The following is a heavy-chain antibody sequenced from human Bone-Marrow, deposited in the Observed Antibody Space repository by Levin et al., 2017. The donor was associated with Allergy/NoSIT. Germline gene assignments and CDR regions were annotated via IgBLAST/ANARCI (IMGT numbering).Heavy chain of an antibody. D-gene: IGHD3-22*01. CDR3: AQVLVDDSTGVDAFDV. V-gene: IGHV4-59*01. J-gene: IGHJ3*01. Sequence: SETLSLTCTVSGGSISTYYWSWIRQPPGQGLEWIGYIYYSGSTNYNPSLKSRVTISVDTSKNQFSLKLSSLTAADTAVYYCAQVLVDDSTGVDAFDVWGQGTTVTVSS. CDR2: IYYSGST. CDR1: GGSISTYY.